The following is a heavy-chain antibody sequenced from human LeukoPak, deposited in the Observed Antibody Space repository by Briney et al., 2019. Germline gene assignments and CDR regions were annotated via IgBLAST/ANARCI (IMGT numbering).Heavy chain of an antibody. CDR3: ARTSRPGRNFGVDY. J-gene: IGHJ4*02. Sequence: SETLSLTCTVSGGSISSYYWSWIRQPPGKGLEWIGCIYYSGSTNYNPSLKSRVTISVDTSKNQFSLKLSSVTAADTAVYYCARTSRPGRNFGVDYWGQGTLVTVSS. CDR2: IYYSGST. D-gene: IGHD3-3*01. CDR1: GGSISSYY. V-gene: IGHV4-59*01.